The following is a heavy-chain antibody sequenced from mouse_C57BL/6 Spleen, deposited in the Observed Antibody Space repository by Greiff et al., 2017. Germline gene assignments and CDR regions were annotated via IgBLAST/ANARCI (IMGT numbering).Heavy chain of an antibody. CDR2: IYPGSGNT. J-gene: IGHJ3*01. V-gene: IGHV1-66*01. CDR3: ARGEPAWFAY. Sequence: VQLQESGPELVKPGASVKISCKASGYSFTSYYLHWVKQRPGQGLEWIGWIYPGSGNTKYNEKFKGKATLTADTSSSTAYMQLSSLTSEDSAVYYCARGEPAWFAYWGQGTLVTVSA. CDR1: GYSFTSYY.